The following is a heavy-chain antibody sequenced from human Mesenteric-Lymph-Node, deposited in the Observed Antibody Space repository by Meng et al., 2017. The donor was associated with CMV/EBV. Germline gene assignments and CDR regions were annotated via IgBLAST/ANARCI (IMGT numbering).Heavy chain of an antibody. Sequence: GESLKISCAASGFTFSNYAMSWVRLAPGKGLEWVSAIFAGGDGTFYADSVKGRFTISRDNSKNTLYLQMNRLRAEDTAVYYCATDQLPNYFDLDVWGQGTAVTVSS. J-gene: IGHJ6*02. D-gene: IGHD2-2*01. CDR1: GFTFSNYA. V-gene: IGHV3-23*01. CDR2: IFAGGDGT. CDR3: ATDQLPNYFDLDV.